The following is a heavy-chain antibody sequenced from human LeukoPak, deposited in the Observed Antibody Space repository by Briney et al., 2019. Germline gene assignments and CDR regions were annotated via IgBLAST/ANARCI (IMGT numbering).Heavy chain of an antibody. V-gene: IGHV4-61*09. Sequence: PSQTLSLTCTVSGGPISSVSYYWSWIRQPAGKGLEWIGHIYTSGSTDYNPSLKSRVTISVDTSKNQFSLKLSSVTAADTAVYYCARVDFWSGYIDYWGQGTLVTVSS. CDR1: GGPISSVSYY. D-gene: IGHD3-3*01. J-gene: IGHJ4*01. CDR3: ARVDFWSGYIDY. CDR2: IYTSGST.